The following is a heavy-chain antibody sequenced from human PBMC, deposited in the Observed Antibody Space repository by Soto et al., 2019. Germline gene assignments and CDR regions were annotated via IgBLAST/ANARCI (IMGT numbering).Heavy chain of an antibody. J-gene: IGHJ1*01. V-gene: IGHV1-8*01. Sequence: QVQLVQSGTEVKKPGASVKVSCKASGYTFTNYDINWVRQATGQGLEWLGWMNPNSGNTGYAQKFEGRVNITRINCRGTDHMELTSLRSEETADYFCARRKPVILDFWGQGALVTVS. CDR2: MNPNSGNT. CDR1: GYTFTNYD. D-gene: IGHD4-4*01. CDR3: ARRKPVILDF.